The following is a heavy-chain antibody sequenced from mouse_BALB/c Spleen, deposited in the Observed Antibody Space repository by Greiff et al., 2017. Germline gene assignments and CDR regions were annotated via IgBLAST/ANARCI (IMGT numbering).Heavy chain of an antibody. Sequence: DVKLVESGGGLVQPGGSLKLSCAASGFTFSSYTMSWVRQTPEKRLEWVAYISTGGGSTYYPDTVKGRFTISRDNAKNTLYLQMSSLKSEDTAMYYCARHYGYERGPGGAWIAYWGQGTLVTVSA. CDR3: ARHYGYERGPGGAWIAY. D-gene: IGHD2-2*01. CDR2: ISTGGGST. J-gene: IGHJ3*01. V-gene: IGHV5-12-2*01. CDR1: GFTFSSYT.